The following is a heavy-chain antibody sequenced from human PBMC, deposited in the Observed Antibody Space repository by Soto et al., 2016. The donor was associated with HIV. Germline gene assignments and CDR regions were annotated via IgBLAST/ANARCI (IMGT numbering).Heavy chain of an antibody. Sequence: EVQLVESGGGLVQPGGSLRLSCAASGFTFISYSMNWVRQAPGKGLEWISYISSSSSIISYADSVKGRFNISRDNAKNSLYLQMNSLRAEDTAVYYCARVEWLLTNPFDYVGPGNPGHRLF. J-gene: IGHJ4*02. CDR2: ISSSSSII. D-gene: IGHD3-3*01. CDR1: GFTFISYS. V-gene: IGHV3-48*04. CDR3: ARVEWLLTNPFDY.